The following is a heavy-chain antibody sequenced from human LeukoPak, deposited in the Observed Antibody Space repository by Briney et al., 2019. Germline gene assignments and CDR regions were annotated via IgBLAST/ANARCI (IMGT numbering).Heavy chain of an antibody. V-gene: IGHV1-2*02. J-gene: IGHJ5*02. Sequence: ASVNVSCMASGYTFTDYYIHWVRQAPGQGLEWMGWINPNSGGTNYAQNFQGRVTMTRDTSISTAYMELSRLRSDDTAVYYCARDLELWGQGTLVAVSS. CDR1: GYTFTDYY. CDR2: INPNSGGT. CDR3: ARDLEL.